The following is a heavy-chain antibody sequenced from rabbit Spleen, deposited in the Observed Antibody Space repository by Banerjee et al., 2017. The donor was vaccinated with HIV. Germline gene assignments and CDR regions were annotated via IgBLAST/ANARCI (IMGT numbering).Heavy chain of an antibody. CDR3: ARDLAGVIGWNFNL. CDR1: AFDFSSGG. V-gene: IGHV1S45*01. J-gene: IGHJ4*01. D-gene: IGHD4-1*01. CDR2: IDPVFGST. Sequence: QEQLVESGGGLVQPGGSLKLSCKASAFDFSSGGVSWVRQAPGKGLEWIGYIDPVFGSTYSASWAKGRFTISKTSSTTVTLRMTSLTAADTATYFCARDLAGVIGWNFNLWGPGTLVTVS.